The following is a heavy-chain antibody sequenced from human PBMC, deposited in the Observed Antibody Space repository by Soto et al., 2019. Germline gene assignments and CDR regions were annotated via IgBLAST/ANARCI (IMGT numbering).Heavy chain of an antibody. CDR3: GRCTSTSCHLGSDY. CDR2: ISYDGNNK. D-gene: IGHD2-2*01. Sequence: QVQLVESGGGVVQPGRSLRLSCAASGFIFSSYAMNWVRQAPGKGLEWVALISYDGNNKYYADSVKGRFTISRDSSKNTLYLQMNSLRAADTAVYYCGRCTSTSCHLGSDYWGQGTLVTVSS. J-gene: IGHJ4*02. V-gene: IGHV3-30-3*01. CDR1: GFIFSSYA.